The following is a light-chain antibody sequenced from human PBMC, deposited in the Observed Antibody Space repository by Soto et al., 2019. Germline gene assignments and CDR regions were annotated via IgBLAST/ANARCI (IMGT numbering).Light chain of an antibody. CDR1: QSVSGNH. V-gene: IGKV3-20*01. CDR2: AAS. CDR3: QQYGRLPAT. Sequence: EIVLTQSPGTLSLSPGERDTLSCRASQSVSGNHFAGYQQKPGQPPRLLIYAASARTTGIPDRFSGLGSGTDFTLTISRLEPEDFAVYYCQQYGRLPATFGQGTKVEIK. J-gene: IGKJ1*01.